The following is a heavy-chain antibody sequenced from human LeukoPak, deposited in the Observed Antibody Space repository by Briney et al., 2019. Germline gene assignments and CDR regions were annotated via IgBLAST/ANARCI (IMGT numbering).Heavy chain of an antibody. CDR3: ARDRGSGWFIY. CDR1: GYTFTSYY. D-gene: IGHD6-19*01. CDR2: INTYNGNT. V-gene: IGHV1-18*04. Sequence: ASVKVSCKASGYTFTSYYMHWVRQAPGQGLEWMGWINTYNGNTNYAQKVQGRVTMTTDPSTSTAYMELRSLRSDDTAVYYCARDRGSGWFIYWGQGTLVTVSS. J-gene: IGHJ4*02.